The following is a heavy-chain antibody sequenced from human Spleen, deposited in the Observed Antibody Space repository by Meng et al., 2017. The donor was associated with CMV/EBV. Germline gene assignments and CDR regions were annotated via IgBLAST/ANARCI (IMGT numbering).Heavy chain of an antibody. CDR1: GFTSSSYA. CDR2: ISGSGGST. J-gene: IGHJ5*02. V-gene: IGHV3-23*01. D-gene: IGHD3-3*01. Sequence: GESLKISCAASGFTSSSYAMSWVRQAPGKGLEWVSAISGSGGSTYYADSVKGRFTISRDNSKNTLYLQMSSLRAEDTAVYYCAKGKVSLRFLEWSLLYWFDPWGQGTLVTVSS. CDR3: AKGKVSLRFLEWSLLYWFDP.